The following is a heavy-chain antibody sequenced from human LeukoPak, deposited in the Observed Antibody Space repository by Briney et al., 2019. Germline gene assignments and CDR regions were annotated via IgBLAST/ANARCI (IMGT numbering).Heavy chain of an antibody. CDR2: IYISGST. V-gene: IGHV4-4*07. Sequence: PSETLSLTCSVSGASINSHYWTWIRQPAGKGLEWIGRIYISGSTNCSPSLKSRVTMSVDTSKNQFSLNLISVTAADTAVYYCARALNPLTGTYYFDYWGQGTLVTVSS. D-gene: IGHD4/OR15-4a*01. CDR3: ARALNPLTGTYYFDY. CDR1: GASINSHY. J-gene: IGHJ4*02.